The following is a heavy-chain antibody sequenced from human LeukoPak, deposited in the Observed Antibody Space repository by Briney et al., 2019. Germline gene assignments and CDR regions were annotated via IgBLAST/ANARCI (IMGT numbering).Heavy chain of an antibody. D-gene: IGHD4-17*01. Sequence: PGGSPRLSCAASGLTFDDYAMHWVRQAPGKGLEWVSLISGDGDSTYYADSVKGRFTISRDNSKNSLYLQMNSLRTEDTALYYCAKDLGPSGAAWFDPWGQGTLVTVSS. V-gene: IGHV3-43*02. CDR2: ISGDGDST. CDR1: GLTFDDYA. J-gene: IGHJ5*02. CDR3: AKDLGPSGAAWFDP.